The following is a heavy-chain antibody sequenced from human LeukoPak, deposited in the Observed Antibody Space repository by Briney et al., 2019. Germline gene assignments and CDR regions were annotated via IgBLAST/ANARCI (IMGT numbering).Heavy chain of an antibody. V-gene: IGHV1-18*04. D-gene: IGHD6-19*01. J-gene: IGHJ4*02. Sequence: ASVKVSCTASGYTFTSYGISWVRPAPGQGLEWMGWISAYNGNTNYAQKLQGRVTMTTDTSTSTAYMELRSLRSDDTAVYYCARVLSPIAVAAYWGQGTLVTVSS. CDR3: ARVLSPIAVAAY. CDR2: ISAYNGNT. CDR1: GYTFTSYG.